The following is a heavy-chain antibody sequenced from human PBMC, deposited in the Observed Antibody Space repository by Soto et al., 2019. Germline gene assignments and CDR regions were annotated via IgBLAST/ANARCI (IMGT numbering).Heavy chain of an antibody. Sequence: QIQLVQSGAEVKKPGASVKVSCKASGYTFTNFGISWVRQAPGQGLEWMGWISGYNGNTNFAQKLQAXVXIXTYXSTSTAYMELRSLRSDDTAVYYCARVFYYDSSGYSPYYSDYWGQGTLVTVSS. CDR3: ARVFYYDSSGYSPYYSDY. V-gene: IGHV1-18*01. D-gene: IGHD3-22*01. CDR2: ISGYNGNT. J-gene: IGHJ4*02. CDR1: GYTFTNFG.